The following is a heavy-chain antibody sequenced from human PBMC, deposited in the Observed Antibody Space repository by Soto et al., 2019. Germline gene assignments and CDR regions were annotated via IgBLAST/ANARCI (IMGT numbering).Heavy chain of an antibody. V-gene: IGHV3-30-3*01. D-gene: IGHD2-15*01. CDR3: ARDVGWYGRYFDY. CDR2: ISYDGSNK. J-gene: IGHJ4*02. Sequence: QVQLVESGGGVVQPGRSLRLSCAASGFTFSSYAMHWVRQAPGKGLEWVAVISYDGSNKYYADSVKGRFTISRDNSKNTLYLQMNSLRAEDTAMYYCARDVGWYGRYFDYWGQGTLVTVSS. CDR1: GFTFSSYA.